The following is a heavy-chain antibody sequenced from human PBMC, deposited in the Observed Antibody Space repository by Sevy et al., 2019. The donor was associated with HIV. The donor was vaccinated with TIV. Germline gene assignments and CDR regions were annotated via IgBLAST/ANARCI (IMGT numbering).Heavy chain of an antibody. CDR2: IYYSGGT. CDR3: ASGSGSYYDAFHI. Sequence: SETLSLTCSVSGGSISGNFWTWIRQPPGKGLEWIGYIYYSGGTNSNPSLKSRVSISLDTSKNQFSLMLNSVTAADMAVYYCASGSGSYYDAFHIWGQGTMVTVSS. CDR1: GGSISGNF. V-gene: IGHV4-59*01. D-gene: IGHD1-26*01. J-gene: IGHJ3*02.